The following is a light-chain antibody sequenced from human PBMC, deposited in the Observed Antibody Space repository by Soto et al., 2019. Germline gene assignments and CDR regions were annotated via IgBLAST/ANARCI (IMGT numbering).Light chain of an antibody. V-gene: IGKV3-20*01. J-gene: IGKJ5*01. CDR1: QSISDT. CDR2: GAS. CDR3: QQYGSSPPIT. Sequence: EIVLTQSPVTLSLSPGERATLSCRASQSISDTLAWYQQKPGQAPRLLIYGASSRATGIPDRFSGSGSGTDFTLTISRLEPEDFAVYYCQQYGSSPPITFGQGTRLEIK.